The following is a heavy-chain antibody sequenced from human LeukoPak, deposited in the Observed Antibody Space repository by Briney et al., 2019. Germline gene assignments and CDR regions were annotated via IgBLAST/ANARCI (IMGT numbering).Heavy chain of an antibody. CDR2: ISESGAGT. CDR3: AKDIAQGYTFGSIEQDY. V-gene: IGHV3-23*01. Sequence: GGSLRLSCAASGFTFSSCGMSWVRQAPGKGLEWVSAISESGAGTYYADSVKGRFTISRDNSKNTLSLHMNSLRAEDTAVYYCAKDIAQGYTFGSIEQDYWGQGTLVTVSS. J-gene: IGHJ4*02. CDR1: GFTFSSCG. D-gene: IGHD5-18*01.